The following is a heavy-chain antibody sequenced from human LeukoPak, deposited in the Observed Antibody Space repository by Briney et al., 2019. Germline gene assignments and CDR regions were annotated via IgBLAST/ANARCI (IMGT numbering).Heavy chain of an antibody. Sequence: GGPLRLSCAASGFILSSYSMNWVRQAPGKGLEWVSYISSSRSTIYYVDSVKGRFIISRDNAKISLYLQMSSLRADDTAVYYCARDFHRYCYDCGDYNPTFDIWGQGTMVTVSS. CDR1: GFILSSYS. D-gene: IGHD3-22*01. CDR2: ISSSRSTI. CDR3: ARDFHRYCYDCGDYNPTFDI. J-gene: IGHJ3*02. V-gene: IGHV3-48*01.